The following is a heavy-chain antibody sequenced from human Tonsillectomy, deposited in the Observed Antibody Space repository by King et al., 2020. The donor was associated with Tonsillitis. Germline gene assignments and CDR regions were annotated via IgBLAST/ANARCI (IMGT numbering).Heavy chain of an antibody. CDR2: IYPGDSDA. V-gene: IGHV5-51*01. CDR3: AGRAYCGGDCYSPYYYYSMDV. J-gene: IGHJ6*03. Sequence: VQLVESGAEVKKPGESLKISCKGSGYRFTSYWIGWVRQMPGKGLEWMGIIYPGDSDARYSPSFQGHVNISADKSISTAYLQWSSLKASDTAMYYCAGRAYCGGDCYSPYYYYSMDVWGTGTTVIVSS. CDR1: GYRFTSYW. D-gene: IGHD2-21*02.